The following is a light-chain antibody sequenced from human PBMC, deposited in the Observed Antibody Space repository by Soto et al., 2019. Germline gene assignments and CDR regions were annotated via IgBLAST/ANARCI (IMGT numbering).Light chain of an antibody. Sequence: EIVMTQSPATLSVSPGERATLSCRASQSVTISLAWYQQKPGQAPTLLIYGASSRATGTPVRFSGSGSGTEFTLTISSLQSEDFAVYYCQQYGRSPFTFGQGTKLQIK. V-gene: IGKV3-15*01. CDR1: QSVTIS. CDR2: GAS. CDR3: QQYGRSPFT. J-gene: IGKJ2*01.